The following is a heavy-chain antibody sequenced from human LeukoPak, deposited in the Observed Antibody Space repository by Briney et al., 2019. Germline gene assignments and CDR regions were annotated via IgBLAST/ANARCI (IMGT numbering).Heavy chain of an antibody. CDR3: ARARYSYGFDY. CDR2: INPNSGGT. D-gene: IGHD5-18*01. CDR1: GHTFSGNY. V-gene: IGHV1-2*02. Sequence: ASVKVSCKASGHTFSGNYMHWVRQAPGQGLEWMGWINPNSGGTNYAQKFQGRVTMTRDTSISTAYMELSRLRSDDTAVYYCARARYSYGFDYWGQGTLVTVSS. J-gene: IGHJ4*02.